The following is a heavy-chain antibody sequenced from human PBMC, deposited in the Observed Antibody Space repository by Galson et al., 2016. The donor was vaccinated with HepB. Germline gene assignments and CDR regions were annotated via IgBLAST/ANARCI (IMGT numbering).Heavy chain of an antibody. Sequence: SVKVSCKASGYTFTNYGISWVRQAPGQGLEWMGWISPYNGNTNYAQRLQDRVTMTADTSTSTAYMELRSLRSGDTAEYYCARAPRDGLVVAAPVYWGQGTLVTVSS. CDR1: GYTFTNYG. CDR3: ARAPRDGLVVAAPVY. CDR2: ISPYNGNT. V-gene: IGHV1-18*01. D-gene: IGHD2-15*01. J-gene: IGHJ4*02.